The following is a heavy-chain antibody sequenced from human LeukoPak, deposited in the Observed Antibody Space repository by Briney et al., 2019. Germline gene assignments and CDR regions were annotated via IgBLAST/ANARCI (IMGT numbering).Heavy chain of an antibody. CDR1: GFTFSSYS. J-gene: IGHJ4*02. CDR3: ARGPMLVITTIFDY. D-gene: IGHD3-22*01. CDR2: ISSSSSYI. V-gene: IGHV3-21*01. Sequence: GGSLRLSCAASGFTFSSYSMNWVRQALGKGLEWVSSISSSSSYIYYADSVKGRFTISRDNAKNSLYLQMNSLRAEDTAVYFCARGPMLVITTIFDYWGQGTLVTVSS.